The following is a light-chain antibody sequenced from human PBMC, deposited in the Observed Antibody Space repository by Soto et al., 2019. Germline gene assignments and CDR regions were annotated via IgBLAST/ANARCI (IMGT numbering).Light chain of an antibody. V-gene: IGKV1-9*01. CDR2: AAS. Sequence: IQLTQSPSSLSASVGDRVTITCRTSQGIDTYLAWYQQKPGRAPKLLINAASILQNGVPSRFSGSGSGTDFALTISCLQSEDFATYYCQQYYSFPFTFGQGTRLEI. CDR3: QQYYSFPFT. J-gene: IGKJ5*01. CDR1: QGIDTY.